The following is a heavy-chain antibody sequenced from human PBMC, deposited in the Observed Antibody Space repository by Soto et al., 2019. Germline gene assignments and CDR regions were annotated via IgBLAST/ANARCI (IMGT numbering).Heavy chain of an antibody. D-gene: IGHD2-15*01. Sequence: PSETLSLTCTVSGGSISSGGYYWSWIRQRPRKGLEWIGYIYYSGSTYYNPSLKSRVTISVDTSKNQFSLKLSSVTAADTAVYYCARVLILPPEYCSGGSCLAEGAFDIWGQGTMVT. CDR1: GGSISSGGYY. V-gene: IGHV4-31*03. J-gene: IGHJ3*02. CDR2: IYYSGST. CDR3: ARVLILPPEYCSGGSCLAEGAFDI.